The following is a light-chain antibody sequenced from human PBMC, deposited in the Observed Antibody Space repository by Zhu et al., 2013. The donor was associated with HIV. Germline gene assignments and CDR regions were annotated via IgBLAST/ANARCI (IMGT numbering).Light chain of an antibody. J-gene: IGKJ2*01. CDR2: AAS. V-gene: IGKV3-20*01. Sequence: EIVMTQSPATLSVSPGERATLSCRASQSISSTYLAWYQQIPGQAPRLLIYAASSRATGIPNRFSGSGSGTDFTLTISRPEPEDFAVYYCHQYASSPRTFGQGTKLEIK. CDR3: HQYASSPRT. CDR1: QSISSTY.